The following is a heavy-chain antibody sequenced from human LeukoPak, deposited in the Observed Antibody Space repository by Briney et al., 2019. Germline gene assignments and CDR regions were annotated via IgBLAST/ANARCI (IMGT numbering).Heavy chain of an antibody. CDR2: ISDDKSTI. V-gene: IGHV3-48*01. J-gene: IGHJ3*02. CDR1: GFTFSSYS. CDR3: ARDREQWLVRGGLDGFDI. D-gene: IGHD6-19*01. Sequence: GGSLRLSCAASGFTFSSYSMNWVRQAPGTGLEWVPYISDDKSTIYYADSVKGRFTISRDNAKNSLYLQMNSLRAEDTAVYYCARDREQWLVRGGLDGFDIWGQGTMVTVSS.